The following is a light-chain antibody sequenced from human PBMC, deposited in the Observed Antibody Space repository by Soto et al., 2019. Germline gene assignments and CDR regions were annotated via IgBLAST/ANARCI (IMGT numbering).Light chain of an antibody. CDR2: GVS. CDR1: QSVSSNY. V-gene: IGKV3-20*01. Sequence: EIVLTQSPGTLSLSPGERVTLSCRASQSVSSNYLAWYQQKPGQAPRLLIYGVSSRATGIPDRFSGSGSGTDFILTISRLEPEDFAVYYCQQYGSSPQTFGQGTKVEIK. CDR3: QQYGSSPQT. J-gene: IGKJ1*01.